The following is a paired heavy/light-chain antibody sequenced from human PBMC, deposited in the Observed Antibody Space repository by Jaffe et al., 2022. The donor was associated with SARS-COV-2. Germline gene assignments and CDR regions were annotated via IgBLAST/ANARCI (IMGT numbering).Heavy chain of an antibody. J-gene: IGHJ4*02. Sequence: EVQLVESGGVVVQPGGSLRLSCAASGFTFDDYTMHWVRQAPGKGLEWVSLISWDGGSTYYADSVKGRFTISRDNSKNSLYLQMNSLRTEDTALYYCAKEYKYLDSGYYFDYWGQGTLVTVSS. V-gene: IGHV3-43*01. CDR3: AKEYKYLDSGYYFDY. CDR1: GFTFDDYT. CDR2: ISWDGGST. D-gene: IGHD5-12*01.
Light chain of an antibody. J-gene: IGKJ3*01. CDR2: AAS. CDR1: QSISSY. Sequence: DIQMTQSPSSLSASVGDRVTITCRASQSISSYLNWYQQKPGKAPKLLIYAASSLQSGVPSRFSGSGSGTDFTLTISSLQPEDFATYYCQQSYTPFTFGPGTKVDIK. V-gene: IGKV1-39*01. CDR3: QQSYTPFT.